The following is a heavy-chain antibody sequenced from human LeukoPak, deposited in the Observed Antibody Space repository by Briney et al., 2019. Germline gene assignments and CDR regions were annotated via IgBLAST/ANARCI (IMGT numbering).Heavy chain of an antibody. CDR2: IGASGGST. Sequence: GGSLRLSCATSGFTFSSYAMSWVRQAPGKGLEWVSGIGASGGSTYYADFVKGRFTISRDNSKNTLYLQMNSLRTEDTDVYHCAKAEGYDILTGLDYWGQGTLVTVSS. CDR1: GFTFSSYA. CDR3: AKAEGYDILTGLDY. V-gene: IGHV3-23*01. D-gene: IGHD3-9*01. J-gene: IGHJ4*02.